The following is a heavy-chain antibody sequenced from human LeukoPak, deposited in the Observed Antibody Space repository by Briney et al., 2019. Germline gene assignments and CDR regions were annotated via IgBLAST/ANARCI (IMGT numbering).Heavy chain of an antibody. CDR1: GYTFTGYF. CDR2: IHPISGDT. CDR3: ARGLINGHDFDY. V-gene: IGHV1-2*04. D-gene: IGHD1-20*01. Sequence: GASVKVSCKASGYTFTGYFMHWVRQVPGQGPEWMGWIHPISGDTNYAQKFQGWVTLTRDTSISTAYMDLSRLTSDDTAVYYCARGLINGHDFDYWGQGTLVTVSS. J-gene: IGHJ4*02.